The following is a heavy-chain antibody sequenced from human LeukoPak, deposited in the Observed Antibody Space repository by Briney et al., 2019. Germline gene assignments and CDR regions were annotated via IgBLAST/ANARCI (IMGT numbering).Heavy chain of an antibody. D-gene: IGHD3-9*01. V-gene: IGHV3-48*03. CDR2: ISSSGSTI. CDR3: AREAPLYYDILTGYSFDP. CDR1: GFTFSSYE. Sequence: GGSLRLSCAASGFTFSSYEMNWVRQAPGKGLEWVSYISSSGSTIYYADSVKCRFTISRDNAKNSLYLQMNSLRAEDTAVYYCAREAPLYYDILTGYSFDPWGQGTLVTVSS. J-gene: IGHJ5*02.